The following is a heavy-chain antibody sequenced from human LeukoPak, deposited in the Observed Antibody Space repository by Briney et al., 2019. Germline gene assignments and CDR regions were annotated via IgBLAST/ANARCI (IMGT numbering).Heavy chain of an antibody. D-gene: IGHD6-13*01. CDR3: ARDPGYSSSWYFDN. V-gene: IGHV3-33*01. CDR2: IWYDGNNK. J-gene: IGHJ4*02. Sequence: PGGSLRLSCAASGFTFSSYGMHWVRQAPGKGLEGVALIWYDGNNKYNADSVKGRFTISRDNSKNTLYLQMNSLRAEDTAVYYCARDPGYSSSWYFDNWGQGTLVTVSS. CDR1: GFTFSSYG.